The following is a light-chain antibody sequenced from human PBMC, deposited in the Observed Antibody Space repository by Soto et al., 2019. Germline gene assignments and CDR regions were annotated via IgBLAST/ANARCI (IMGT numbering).Light chain of an antibody. CDR1: QSISSNY. J-gene: IGKJ1*01. Sequence: EIVLTQSPGTLSLSPGERATLSCRASQSISSNYLAWYQQKPGQAPKFLIYGASSRAAGIPDRFSGSGSGTEFTLTISRLEPEDFAVYYCHQYGSSQTFGQGTKVEIK. CDR3: HQYGSSQT. CDR2: GAS. V-gene: IGKV3-20*01.